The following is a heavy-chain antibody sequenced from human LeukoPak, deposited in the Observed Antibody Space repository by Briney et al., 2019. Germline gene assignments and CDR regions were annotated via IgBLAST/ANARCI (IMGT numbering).Heavy chain of an antibody. CDR2: IYSGGST. D-gene: IGHD3-10*01. Sequence: AGSLRLSCAVSGFTVSSNYMSWIRQAPGKGLEWVSVIYSGGSTYYADPVKGRFTISRHNSKNTLYLQMNSLRAEDTAVYYCARANMVHDAFDIWGQGTMVTVSS. CDR3: ARANMVHDAFDI. J-gene: IGHJ3*02. V-gene: IGHV3-53*04. CDR1: GFTVSSNY.